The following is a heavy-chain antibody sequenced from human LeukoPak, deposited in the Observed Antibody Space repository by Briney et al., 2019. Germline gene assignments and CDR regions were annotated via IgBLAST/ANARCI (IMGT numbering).Heavy chain of an antibody. V-gene: IGHV3-30*18. J-gene: IGHJ4*02. CDR1: GFTFSSYG. CDR2: ISYDGSNK. Sequence: PGGSLRLSCAASGFTFSSYGMHWVRQAPGKGLEWVAVISYDGSNKYYADSVKGRFTISRDNSKNTVYLQMNSLRPEDAAVYYCAKALFGGRHRQGDFDYWGQGTLVTVSS. D-gene: IGHD3-3*01. CDR3: AKALFGGRHRQGDFDY.